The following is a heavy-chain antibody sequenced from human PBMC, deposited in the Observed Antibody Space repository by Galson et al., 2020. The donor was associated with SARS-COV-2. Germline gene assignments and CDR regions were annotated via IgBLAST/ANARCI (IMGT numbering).Heavy chain of an antibody. CDR1: GFTFDDYA. J-gene: IGHJ4*02. CDR2: ITWNSGTI. CDR3: AKGPNSYSSNWYGIDY. Sequence: SLKISCAAFGFTFDDYAMHWVRQGPGKGPEWVSGITWNSGTIGYAGSVKGRFTISRDNAKNSLYLQMNSLTPEDTAFYYCAKGPNSYSSNWYGIDYWGQGTLVTVSS. V-gene: IGHV3-9*01. D-gene: IGHD6-13*01.